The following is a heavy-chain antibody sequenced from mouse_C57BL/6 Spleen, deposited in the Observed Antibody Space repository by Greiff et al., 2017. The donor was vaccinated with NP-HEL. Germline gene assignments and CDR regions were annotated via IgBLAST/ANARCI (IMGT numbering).Heavy chain of an antibody. D-gene: IGHD2-1*01. CDR3: ARENYGNYDSAMDY. CDR1: GYTFTDYY. Sequence: EVQLQQSGPELVKPGASVKISCKASGYTFTDYYMNWVKQSHGKSLEWIGDINPNNGGTSYNQKFKGKATLTVDKSSSTAYMELRSLTSEDSAVYYCARENYGNYDSAMDYWGQGTSVTVSS. V-gene: IGHV1-26*01. CDR2: INPNNGGT. J-gene: IGHJ4*01.